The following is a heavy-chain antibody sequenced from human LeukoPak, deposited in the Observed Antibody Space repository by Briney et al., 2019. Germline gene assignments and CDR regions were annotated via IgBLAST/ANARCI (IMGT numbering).Heavy chain of an antibody. D-gene: IGHD3-22*01. Sequence: HRASVKVSCKASGYTFTSYGISWVRQAPGQGLEWMGWISAYNGNTNYAQKLQGRVTMTTDTSASTAYMELRSLRSDDTAVYYCARVRYYYDSSGSHPDAFDIWGQGTMVTVSS. CDR2: ISAYNGNT. J-gene: IGHJ3*02. CDR1: GYTFTSYG. V-gene: IGHV1-18*01. CDR3: ARVRYYYDSSGSHPDAFDI.